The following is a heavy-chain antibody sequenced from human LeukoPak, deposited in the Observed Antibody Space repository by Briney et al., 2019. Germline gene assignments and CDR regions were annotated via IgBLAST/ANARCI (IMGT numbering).Heavy chain of an antibody. V-gene: IGHV3-7*02. CDR3: ATYKHQLLTVYFDY. D-gene: IGHD2-2*01. Sequence: GGSLTLPCAASGFTFSSYWMSWVRQAPGKGLEWVANIKQDGSDKNYVDSVKGRFTISKDNAKNLLSLEMNGLRAEDTAVYYCATYKHQLLTVYFDYWGQGTLVTVSS. J-gene: IGHJ4*02. CDR2: IKQDGSDK. CDR1: GFTFSSYW.